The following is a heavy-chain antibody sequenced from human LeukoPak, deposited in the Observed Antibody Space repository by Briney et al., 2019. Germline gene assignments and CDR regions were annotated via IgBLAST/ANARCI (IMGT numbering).Heavy chain of an antibody. CDR3: AKPRTTGLGWAQFDY. CDR1: GFAFRNFA. CDR2: LTASRGDT. Sequence: PGGSLRLSCAASGFAFRNFAMNWFRRPPGRELEWVASLTASRGDTYYADSVTGRFTISRDNSRNTLYLEMNSLRPEDTAIYYCAKPRTTGLGWAQFDYWGQGSLVTVSS. D-gene: IGHD2-8*02. V-gene: IGHV3-23*01. J-gene: IGHJ4*02.